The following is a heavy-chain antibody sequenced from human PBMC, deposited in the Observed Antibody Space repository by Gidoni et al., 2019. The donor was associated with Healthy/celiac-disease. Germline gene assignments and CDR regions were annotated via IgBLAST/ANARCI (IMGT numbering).Heavy chain of an antibody. Sequence: EVQLVQSGAEVKTPGEPLKISCKGSGYSLTSYWIAWVRQMPGKGLEWMGISYPGDSDTRYSTSFQGQVTISADKSISTAYLQWSSLKASDTAMYYCARVSPYSWLGAFDIWGQGTMVTVSS. CDR1: GYSLTSYW. CDR2: SYPGDSDT. D-gene: IGHD1-26*01. CDR3: ARVSPYSWLGAFDI. V-gene: IGHV5-51*01. J-gene: IGHJ3*02.